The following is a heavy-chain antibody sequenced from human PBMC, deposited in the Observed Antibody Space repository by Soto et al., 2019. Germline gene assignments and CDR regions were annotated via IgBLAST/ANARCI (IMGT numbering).Heavy chain of an antibody. V-gene: IGHV3-13*01. J-gene: IGHJ4*02. CDR3: ARSGSGYYSAPFDY. D-gene: IGHD3-22*01. CDR1: GFTFSSYD. CDR2: IGTAGDT. Sequence: GGSLRLSCAASGFTFSSYDMHWVRQATGKGLEWVSAIGTAGDTYYPGSVKGRFTISRENAKNSLYLQMNSLRGGDTAVYYCARSGSGYYSAPFDYWGQGTLVTVSS.